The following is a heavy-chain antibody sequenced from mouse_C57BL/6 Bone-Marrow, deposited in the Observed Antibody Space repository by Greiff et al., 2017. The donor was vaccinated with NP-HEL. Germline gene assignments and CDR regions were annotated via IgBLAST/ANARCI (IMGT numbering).Heavy chain of an antibody. V-gene: IGHV1-85*01. CDR2: IYPRDGST. D-gene: IGHD2-4*01. CDR3: HDCEEYYAMDY. Sequence: VQLQQSGPELVKPGASVKLSCKASGYTFTSYEINWVKQRPGQGLEWIGWIYPRDGSTKYNEKFKGKATLTVDTSSSTAYMELHSLTSEDSAVYFCHDCEEYYAMDYWGQGTSVTVAS. J-gene: IGHJ4*01. CDR1: GYTFTSYE.